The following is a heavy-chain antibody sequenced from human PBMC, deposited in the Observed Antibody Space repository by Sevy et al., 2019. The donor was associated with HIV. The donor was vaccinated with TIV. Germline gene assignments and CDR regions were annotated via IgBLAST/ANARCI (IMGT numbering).Heavy chain of an antibody. J-gene: IGHJ3*02. Sequence: GGSLRLSCAASGFTFSNAWMSWVRQAPGKGLEWVGRIKSKTDGGTTDYTAPVKGRFTISREDSKNTLYLQMNSLKTEDTAVYYCTTVAQFTAFDIWGQGTMVTVSS. CDR1: GFTFSNAW. CDR3: TTVAQFTAFDI. V-gene: IGHV3-15*01. CDR2: IKSKTDGGTT.